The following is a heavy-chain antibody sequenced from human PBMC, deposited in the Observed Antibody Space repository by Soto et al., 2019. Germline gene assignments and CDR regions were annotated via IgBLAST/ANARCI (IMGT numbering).Heavy chain of an antibody. CDR2: INPNSGGT. V-gene: IGHV1-2*02. J-gene: IGHJ5*02. D-gene: IGHD6-6*01. CDR1: GYTFTSYD. Sequence: ASVKVSCKASGYTFTSYDINWVRQAPGQGLEWMGWINPNSGGTHYAEQFQGRVTMTWDTSISTVYMELNSLTSDDTAVYYCARDIAATLPLNWFDPWGQGTLVTVSS. CDR3: ARDIAATLPLNWFDP.